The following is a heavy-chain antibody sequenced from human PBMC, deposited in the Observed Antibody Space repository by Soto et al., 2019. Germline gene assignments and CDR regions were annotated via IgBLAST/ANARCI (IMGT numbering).Heavy chain of an antibody. CDR1: GYTFTGYY. V-gene: IGHV1-46*01. Sequence: ASVKVSCKASGYTFTGYYMHWVRQAPGQGLQWMGITNPSGSITTYAQKFQGRVTMTRDTSTSTVYMELSSLTSDDTAVYYCASPIGGSYNAFDIWGQGTMVTVSS. D-gene: IGHD1-26*01. CDR3: ASPIGGSYNAFDI. J-gene: IGHJ3*02. CDR2: TNPSGSIT.